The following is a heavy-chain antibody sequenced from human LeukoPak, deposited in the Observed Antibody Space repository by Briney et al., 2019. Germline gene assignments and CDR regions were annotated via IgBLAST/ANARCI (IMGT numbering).Heavy chain of an antibody. CDR3: AKGGGDGYR. CDR1: GFTFSSYG. V-gene: IGHV3-30*18. Sequence: GGSLRLSCAASGFTFSSYGMHWVRQAPGKGLEWVAVISYDGSNKYYADSVKGRFTISRDNSKNTLYLQMNSLRAEDTAVYYCAKGGGDGYRWGRGTLVTVSS. J-gene: IGHJ4*02. D-gene: IGHD5-24*01. CDR2: ISYDGSNK.